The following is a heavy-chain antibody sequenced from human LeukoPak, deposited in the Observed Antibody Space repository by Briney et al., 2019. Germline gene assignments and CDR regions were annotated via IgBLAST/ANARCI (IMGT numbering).Heavy chain of an antibody. CDR3: ARQRIVALNWFDP. J-gene: IGHJ5*02. Sequence: SEALSLTCTVSGGSVSSGSYYWSWIRQPPGKGLEWIGYIYYSGSTNYNPSLKSRVTISVDTSKNQFSLKLSSVTAADTAVYYCARQRIVALNWFDPWGQGTLVTVSS. CDR2: IYYSGST. D-gene: IGHD1-26*01. V-gene: IGHV4-61*01. CDR1: GGSVSSGSYY.